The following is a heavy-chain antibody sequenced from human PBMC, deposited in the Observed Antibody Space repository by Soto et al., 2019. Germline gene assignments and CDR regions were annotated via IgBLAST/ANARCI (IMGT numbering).Heavy chain of an antibody. CDR2: IRSKAYGGTT. J-gene: IGHJ6*02. V-gene: IGHV3-49*03. D-gene: IGHD3-10*01. CDR3: TRDYGSGSYYNGPPTGDYYGMDV. Sequence: GGSLRLSCAASGFTFSSYAMSWFRQAPGKGLEWVGFIRSKAYGGTTEYAASVKGRFTISRDDSKSIAYLQMNSLKTEDTAVYYCTRDYGSGSYYNGPPTGDYYGMDVWGQGTTVTSP. CDR1: GFTFSSYA.